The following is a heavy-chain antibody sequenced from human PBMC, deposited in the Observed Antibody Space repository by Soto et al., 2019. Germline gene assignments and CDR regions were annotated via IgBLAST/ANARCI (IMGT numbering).Heavy chain of an antibody. D-gene: IGHD3-3*01. CDR3: ARGPRYDFWSGPRWSIGMDV. Sequence: KPSETLSLTCAVYGGSFSGYYWSWIRQPPGKGPEWIGEINHSGSTNYNPSLKSRVTISVDTSKNQFSLKLSSVTAADTAVYYCARGPRYDFWSGPRWSIGMDVWGQGTTVTVSS. J-gene: IGHJ6*02. CDR2: INHSGST. CDR1: GGSFSGYY. V-gene: IGHV4-34*01.